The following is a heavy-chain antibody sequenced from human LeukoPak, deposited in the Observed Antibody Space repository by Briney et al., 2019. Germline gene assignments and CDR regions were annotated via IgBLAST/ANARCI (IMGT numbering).Heavy chain of an antibody. CDR3: ATDPIPEYLSLMDV. D-gene: IGHD6-6*01. CDR1: GFTFSSYW. V-gene: IGHV3-7*01. J-gene: IGHJ6*02. CDR2: IKQDGSEK. Sequence: TGGSLRLSCAASGFTFSSYWMSWVRQAPGKGLEWVANIKQDGSEKYYVDSVKGRFTISRDNAKNSLYLQMNSLRAEDTAVYYCATDPIPEYLSLMDVWGQGTTVTVSS.